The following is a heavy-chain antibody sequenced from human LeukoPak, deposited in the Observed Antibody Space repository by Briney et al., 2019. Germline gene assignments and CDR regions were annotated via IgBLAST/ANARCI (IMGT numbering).Heavy chain of an antibody. J-gene: IGHJ4*02. CDR2: IHNDGTGP. CDR1: GFTFRSYS. V-gene: IGHV3-74*01. CDR3: SQDRDGYNSRYFDY. D-gene: IGHD5-24*01. Sequence: VWSLILSCSAAGFTFRSYSMHWGRQVQGKGLVLVSRIHNDGTGPIYADSVKGRFTISRDNAKNTLYLQMDGLRAEDTAVYHCSQDRDGYNSRYFDYWGQGTPVTVSS.